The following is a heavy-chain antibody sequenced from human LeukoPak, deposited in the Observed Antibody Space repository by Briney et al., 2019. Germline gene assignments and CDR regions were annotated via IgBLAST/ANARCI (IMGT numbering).Heavy chain of an antibody. V-gene: IGHV3-48*03. J-gene: IGHJ4*02. Sequence: GGSLRLSCAASGFTFSSYEMNWVRQAPGKGLEWVSYISSSGSTIYYADSVKGRFTISRDNSKNTLYLQMNSLRGEDTAVYYCARSTALRGVITSSLDYWGQGTLVTVSS. CDR1: GFTFSSYE. D-gene: IGHD3-10*01. CDR3: ARSTALRGVITSSLDY. CDR2: ISSSGSTI.